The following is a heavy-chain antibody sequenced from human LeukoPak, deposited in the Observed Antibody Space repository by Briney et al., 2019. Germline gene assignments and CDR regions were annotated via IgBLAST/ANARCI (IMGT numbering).Heavy chain of an antibody. CDR1: GGSISTYY. CDR2: ISYSGST. CDR3: ARDGNPFDY. J-gene: IGHJ4*02. Sequence: SETLSLTCTVSGGSISTYYWSWIRQPPGKGLEWIGYISYSGSTNYNPSLKSRVTISVDTSKDQFYLKLSSVTAADTAVYYCARDGNPFDYWGQGTLVTVSS. V-gene: IGHV4-59*01. D-gene: IGHD1-14*01.